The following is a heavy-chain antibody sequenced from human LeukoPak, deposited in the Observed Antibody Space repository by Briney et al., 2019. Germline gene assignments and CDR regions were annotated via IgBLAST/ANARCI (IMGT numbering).Heavy chain of an antibody. CDR3: ARTARYGGNSDY. CDR1: GFTFSSYS. J-gene: IGHJ4*02. V-gene: IGHV3-21*01. CDR2: ISSSSSYI. D-gene: IGHD4-23*01. Sequence: GGSLRLSCAASGFTFSSYSMNWVRQAPGKGLECVSSISSSSSYIYHADSVKGRFTISRDNAKNSLYLQMNSLRAEDTAVYYCARTARYGGNSDYWGQGTLVTVSS.